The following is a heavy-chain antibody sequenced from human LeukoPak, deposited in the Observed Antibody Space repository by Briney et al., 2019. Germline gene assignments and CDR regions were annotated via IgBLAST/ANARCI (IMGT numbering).Heavy chain of an antibody. CDR2: IKQDGSEK. Sequence: GGSLRLSCAASGFTFSSYWMSWVCQVPGKGLEWVANIKQDGSEKYYVDSVKGRFTISRDNAKKSLYLQMNSLRGEDTAVYYCARGVQGFYYFDYWGQGTLVTVSS. J-gene: IGHJ4*02. CDR3: ARGVQGFYYFDY. V-gene: IGHV3-7*01. D-gene: IGHD3/OR15-3a*01. CDR1: GFTFSSYW.